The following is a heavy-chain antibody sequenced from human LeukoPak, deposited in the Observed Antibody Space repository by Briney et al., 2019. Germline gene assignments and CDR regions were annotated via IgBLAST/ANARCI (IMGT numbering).Heavy chain of an antibody. D-gene: IGHD3-9*01. CDR3: ARSLNDILTGYYIVPDY. CDR1: GFTFSSYW. CDR2: IKEDGSEK. Sequence: PGGSLRLSCAASGFTFSSYWMSWVRQAPGKGLEWVANIKEDGSEKYYVDSVKGRFTISRDNAKNSLYLQMNSLRAEDTAVYYCARSLNDILTGYYIVPDYWGQGTLVTVSS. J-gene: IGHJ4*02. V-gene: IGHV3-7*01.